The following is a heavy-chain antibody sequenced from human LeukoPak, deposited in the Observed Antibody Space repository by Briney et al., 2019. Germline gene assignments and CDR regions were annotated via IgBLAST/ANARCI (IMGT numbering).Heavy chain of an antibody. Sequence: GGSLRLSCAASGFTFSSSAMSWVRQAPGKGLEWVSAISNNGGYTYYADSVQGRFTIARDNSKSTLCLQMNSLRAEDTAVYYCAKQLGYCSDGSCYFPYWGQGTLVTVSS. V-gene: IGHV3-23*01. CDR1: GFTFSSSA. J-gene: IGHJ4*02. CDR3: AKQLGYCSDGSCYFPY. CDR2: ISNNGGYT. D-gene: IGHD2-15*01.